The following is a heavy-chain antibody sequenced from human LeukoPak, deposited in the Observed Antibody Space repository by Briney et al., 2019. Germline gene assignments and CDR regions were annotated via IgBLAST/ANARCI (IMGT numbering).Heavy chain of an antibody. V-gene: IGHV1-69*13. J-gene: IGHJ4*02. CDR3: ARDLGGAKGNY. D-gene: IGHD2-15*01. CDR2: IIPMFGTT. CDR1: GGTFGYYA. Sequence: ASVKVSCKASGGTFGYYAVSWVRQAPGQGLEWMGGIIPMFGTTNYAQNFQGRVTITADESTSTAYMELSSLRSEDTAVYYCARDLGGAKGNYWGQGTLVTVSS.